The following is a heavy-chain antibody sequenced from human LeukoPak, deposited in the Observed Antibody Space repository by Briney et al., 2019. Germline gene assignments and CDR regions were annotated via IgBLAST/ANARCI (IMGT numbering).Heavy chain of an antibody. Sequence: DSVKVSLQPAGYTFSDYYIHWVRQAPGQGLDWMGWINPNSGATNYPQKYQGRITITRDTSISTAYMVLSRLRSDDTAMYYCAKDGPADCGGERYSPDYWGQGSVDTVSS. CDR3: AKDGPADCGGERYSPDY. CDR1: GYTFSDYY. V-gene: IGHV1-2*02. J-gene: IGHJ4*01. CDR2: INPNSGAT. D-gene: IGHD2-21*01.